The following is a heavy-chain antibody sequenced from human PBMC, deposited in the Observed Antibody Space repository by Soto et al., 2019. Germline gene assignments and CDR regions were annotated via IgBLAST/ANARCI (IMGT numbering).Heavy chain of an antibody. CDR2: IIPIIGTT. D-gene: IGHD3-10*01. CDR1: GGTFSSYA. V-gene: IGHV1-69*01. J-gene: IGHJ6*02. Sequence: QVQLVQSGAEVKKPGSSVKVSCKASGGTFSSYAISWVRQAPGQGLEWMGGIIPIIGTTKYAQKFQGRVTITADESTGTAYMDLSSLRSEDTAVYYCARELKEPGSYYYYGMDVWGQGTTVTVSS. CDR3: ARELKEPGSYYYYGMDV.